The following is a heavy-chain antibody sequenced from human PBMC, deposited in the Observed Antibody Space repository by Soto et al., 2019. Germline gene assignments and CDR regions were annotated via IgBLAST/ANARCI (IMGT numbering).Heavy chain of an antibody. CDR3: ASRGYSYGRYYYGMDV. D-gene: IGHD5-18*01. Sequence: PSETLSLTCAVYGGSFSGYYWSWIRQPPGKGLEWIGEINHSGSTNYNPSLKSRVTISVDTSKNQFSLRLSSVTAADTAVYYCASRGYSYGRYYYGMDVWGQGTTVTVSS. CDR2: INHSGST. V-gene: IGHV4-34*01. CDR1: GGSFSGYY. J-gene: IGHJ6*02.